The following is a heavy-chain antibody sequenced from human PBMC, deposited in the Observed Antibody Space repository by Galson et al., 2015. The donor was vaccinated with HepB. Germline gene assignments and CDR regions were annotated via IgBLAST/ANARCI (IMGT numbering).Heavy chain of an antibody. V-gene: IGHV3-30-3*01. CDR3: AREYHVDTAMVSDY. D-gene: IGHD5-18*01. J-gene: IGHJ4*02. CDR1: GFTFSSYA. Sequence: LRLSCAASGFTFSSYAMHWVRQAPGKGLEWVAVISYDGSNKYYADSVKGRFTISRDNSKNTLYLQMNSLRAEDTAVYYCAREYHVDTAMVSDYWGQGTLVTVSS. CDR2: ISYDGSNK.